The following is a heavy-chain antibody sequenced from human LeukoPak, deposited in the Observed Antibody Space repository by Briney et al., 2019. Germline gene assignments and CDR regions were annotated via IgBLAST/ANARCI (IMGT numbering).Heavy chain of an antibody. CDR1: GYTFTNYD. Sequence: GASVKVSCKASGYTFTNYDINWVRQATGQGLEWMGWMNPNSGNTGSAQKFQGRVTMTRSTSIGTAYMELSSLRSEDTAVYYCMRGSSGTYHGIYNWFDPWGQGTLVTVSS. D-gene: IGHD1-26*01. V-gene: IGHV1-8*01. CDR3: MRGSSGTYHGIYNWFDP. CDR2: MNPNSGNT. J-gene: IGHJ5*02.